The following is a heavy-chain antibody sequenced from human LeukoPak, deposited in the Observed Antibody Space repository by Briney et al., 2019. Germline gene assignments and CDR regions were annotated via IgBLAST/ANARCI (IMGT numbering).Heavy chain of an antibody. Sequence: SETLSLTCAVYGGSFSGYYWSWIRQPPGKGLEWIGEINHSGSTNYNPSLKSRVTISVDTSKNQFSLKLTSVTAADTAVYYCARGSRWFDPWGQGTLVTVSS. J-gene: IGHJ5*02. V-gene: IGHV4-34*01. CDR1: GGSFSGYY. CDR2: INHSGST. CDR3: ARGSRWFDP.